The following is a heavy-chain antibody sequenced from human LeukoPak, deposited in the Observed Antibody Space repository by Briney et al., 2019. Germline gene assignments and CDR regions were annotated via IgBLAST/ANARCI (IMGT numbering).Heavy chain of an antibody. Sequence: SETLSRTCAVYGGSFSGYYWSWIRQPPGKGLEWIGEINHSGSTNYNPSLKSRVTISVDTSKNQFSLKLSSVTAADTAVYYCARGDWGFPFDYWGQGTLVTVSS. J-gene: IGHJ4*02. CDR3: ARGDWGFPFDY. CDR2: INHSGST. D-gene: IGHD3-9*01. V-gene: IGHV4-34*01. CDR1: GGSFSGYY.